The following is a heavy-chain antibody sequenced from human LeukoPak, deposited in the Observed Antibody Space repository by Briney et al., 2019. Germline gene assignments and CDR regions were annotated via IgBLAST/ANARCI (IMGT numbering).Heavy chain of an antibody. J-gene: IGHJ4*02. V-gene: IGHV3-23*01. CDR2: VNGRGDDT. CDR3: AKGHRSSSSFFDS. D-gene: IGHD6-19*01. CDR1: GIILSNYG. Sequence: PEGSLRLSCAVSGIILSNYGMSWVRQAPGRGLEWVSAVNGRGDDTYYPDSVKGRFTISRDNSNNTLYLQMNSLRAEDTAVYYCAKGHRSSSSFFDSWGQGILVTVSS.